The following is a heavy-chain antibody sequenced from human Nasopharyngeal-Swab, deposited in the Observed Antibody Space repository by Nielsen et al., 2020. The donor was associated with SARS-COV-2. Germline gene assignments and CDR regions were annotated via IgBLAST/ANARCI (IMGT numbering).Heavy chain of an antibody. CDR2: INHSGST. Sequence: SETLSLTCAVYGGSLSGYYWSWIRQPPGKGLEWIGEINHSGSTNYNPSLKSRVTISVDTSKNQFSLKLSSVTAADTAVYYCARGLKGRPVPAAIRGYYYYYMDVWGKGTTVTVSS. CDR1: GGSLSGYY. D-gene: IGHD2-2*02. V-gene: IGHV4-34*01. J-gene: IGHJ6*03. CDR3: ARGLKGRPVPAAIRGYYYYYMDV.